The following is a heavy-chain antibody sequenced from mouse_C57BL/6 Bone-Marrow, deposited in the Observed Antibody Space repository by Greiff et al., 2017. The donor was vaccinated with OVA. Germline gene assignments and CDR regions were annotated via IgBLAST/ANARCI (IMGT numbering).Heavy chain of an antibody. CDR1: GYAFSSSW. D-gene: IGHD1-1*01. CDR3: ARSSQYDSSYFDY. Sequence: VQLQQSGPELVKPGASVKISCKASGYAFSSSWMNWVKQRPGKGLEWIGRIYPGDGDTNYNGKFKGKATLTADKSSSTAYMQLSSLTSDDSAVYFCARSSQYDSSYFDYWGQGTTLTVSS. V-gene: IGHV1-82*01. CDR2: IYPGDGDT. J-gene: IGHJ2*01.